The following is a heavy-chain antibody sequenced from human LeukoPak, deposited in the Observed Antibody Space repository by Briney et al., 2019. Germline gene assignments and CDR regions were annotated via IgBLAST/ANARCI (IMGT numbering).Heavy chain of an antibody. Sequence: GGSLRLSCAASGFTFSSYAMSWVRQAPGKGLEWVGRIKSKTDGGTTDYAAPVKGRFTISRDDSKNTLYLQMNSLKTEDTAVYYCTTSSIVVVTAIQNYWGQGTLVTVSS. D-gene: IGHD2-21*02. CDR2: IKSKTDGGTT. J-gene: IGHJ4*02. CDR1: GFTFSSYA. CDR3: TTSSIVVVTAIQNY. V-gene: IGHV3-15*01.